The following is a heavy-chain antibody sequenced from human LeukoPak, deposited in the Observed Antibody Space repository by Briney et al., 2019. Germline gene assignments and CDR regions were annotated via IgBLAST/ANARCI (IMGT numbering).Heavy chain of an antibody. Sequence: GSLRLSCAASGFTFSSYTMNWVRQAPGKGLEWVSSISSSSSYIYYADSMRGRFTISRDNAKNSLDLQMNSLRAEDTAVYYCARDLWGYSAYSDWGQGTLVTVSS. D-gene: IGHD5-12*01. CDR1: GFTFSSYT. V-gene: IGHV3-21*01. CDR3: ARDLWGYSAYSD. CDR2: ISSSSSYI. J-gene: IGHJ4*02.